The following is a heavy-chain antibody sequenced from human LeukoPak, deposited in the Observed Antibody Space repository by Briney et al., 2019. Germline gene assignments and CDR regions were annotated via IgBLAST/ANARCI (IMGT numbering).Heavy chain of an antibody. CDR2: IKQDGSKK. D-gene: IGHD6-6*01. CDR3: VRALGSSSADY. J-gene: IGHJ4*02. V-gene: IGHV3-7*01. CDR1: GFTFTHSW. Sequence: GGSLRLSCAASGFTFTHSWMSWVRQAPGKGLEWVANIKQDGSKKYYVDSAEGRFTISRDNAKNSVSLQMNSLRGEDTAVYYCVRALGSSSADYWGQGTLVTVSS.